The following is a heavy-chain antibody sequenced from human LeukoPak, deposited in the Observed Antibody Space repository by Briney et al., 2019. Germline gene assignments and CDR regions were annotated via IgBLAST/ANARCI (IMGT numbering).Heavy chain of an antibody. V-gene: IGHV1-24*01. Sequence: ASVKVSCKISVYTLTELSMHWVRQAPGKGLEWMGGFDPEDGETIYAQKFQGRVTMTEDTSTDTAYMELSSLRSEDTAVYYCATGQGGSYHLGFDYWGQGTLVTVSS. J-gene: IGHJ4*02. CDR3: ATGQGGSYHLGFDY. CDR2: FDPEDGET. D-gene: IGHD1-26*01. CDR1: VYTLTELS.